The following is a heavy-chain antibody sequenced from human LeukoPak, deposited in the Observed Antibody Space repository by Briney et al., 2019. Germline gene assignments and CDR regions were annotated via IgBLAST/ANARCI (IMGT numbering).Heavy chain of an antibody. D-gene: IGHD3-10*01. V-gene: IGHV3-49*04. J-gene: IGHJ4*02. CDR3: TRDADYGSGSYYPPPDY. Sequence: GGSLRLSCTASGFTFGDYAMSWVRQAPGKGLEWVGFIRSKAYGGTTEYAASVKGRFTISRDDSKSIAYLQMNSLKTEDTAVYYCTRDADYGSGSYYPPPDYWGQGTLVTVSS. CDR1: GFTFGDYA. CDR2: IRSKAYGGTT.